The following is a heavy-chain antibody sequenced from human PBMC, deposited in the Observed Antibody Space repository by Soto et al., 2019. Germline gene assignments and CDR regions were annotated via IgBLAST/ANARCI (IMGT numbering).Heavy chain of an antibody. D-gene: IGHD2-21*02. CDR1: GGPISSSNYY. CDR2: GHYSGRP. CDR3: ARDLWGYCGTDCYPLDV. J-gene: IGHJ6*02. V-gene: IGHV4-39*07. Sequence: SETLSLTCTVSGGPISSSNYYWGWIRQPPGKGLEWIGRGHYSGRPYYNPSLKSRVTISVDTSKNQFSLKLNSVTAADTAVYYCARDLWGYCGTDCYPLDVWGQGTTVT.